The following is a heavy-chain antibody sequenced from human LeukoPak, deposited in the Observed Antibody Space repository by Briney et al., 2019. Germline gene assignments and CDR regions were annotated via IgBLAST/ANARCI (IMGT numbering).Heavy chain of an antibody. CDR1: GFTFSSYA. V-gene: IGHV3-23*01. CDR2: ISGSGGST. D-gene: IGHD4-23*01. Sequence: GGSLRLSCAASGFTFSSYAMSWVRQAPGKGLEWVSAISGSGGSTYYADSVKGRFTISRDNSKNTLYLQMNSLRAEDTAVYYCAKDLDYGGNGLVDYWGQGTLVTVSS. CDR3: AKDLDYGGNGLVDY. J-gene: IGHJ4*02.